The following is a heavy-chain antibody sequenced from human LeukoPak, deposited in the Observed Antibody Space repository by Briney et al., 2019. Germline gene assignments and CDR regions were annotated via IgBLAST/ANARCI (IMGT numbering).Heavy chain of an antibody. D-gene: IGHD4-17*01. V-gene: IGHV4-31*03. Sequence: PSETLSLTCTVSGGSISSGGYYWSWIRQHPGKGLEWIGYIYYSGSTYYNPSPKSRVTISVDTSKNQFSLKLSSVTAADTAVYYCARVGDDYGDYGGWFDPWGQGTLVTVSS. CDR1: GGSISSGGYY. CDR3: ARVGDDYGDYGGWFDP. J-gene: IGHJ5*02. CDR2: IYYSGST.